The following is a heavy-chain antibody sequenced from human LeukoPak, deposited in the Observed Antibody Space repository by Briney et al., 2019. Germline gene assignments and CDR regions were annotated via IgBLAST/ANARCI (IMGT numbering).Heavy chain of an antibody. CDR2: IYHSGST. CDR1: GGSFSGYY. V-gene: IGHV4-34*01. J-gene: IGHJ3*02. Sequence: SETLSLTCAVYGGSFSGYYWSWIRQPPGKGLEWIGSIYHSGSTYYNPSLKSRVTISVDTSKNQFSLKLSSVTAADTAVYYCARSAQLGITGTTCAFDIWGQGTMVTVSS. CDR3: ARSAQLGITGTTCAFDI. D-gene: IGHD1-7*01.